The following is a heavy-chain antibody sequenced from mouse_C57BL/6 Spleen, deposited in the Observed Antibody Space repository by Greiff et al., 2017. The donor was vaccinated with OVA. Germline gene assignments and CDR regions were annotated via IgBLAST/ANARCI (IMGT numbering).Heavy chain of an antibody. Sequence: EVQLVESGGGLVKPGGSLKLSCAASGFTFSDYGMHWVRQAPEKGLEWVAYLSSGSSTIYYADTVKGRFTISRDNAKNTLFLQMTSLRSEDTAMYYCARDSNYVLDYWGQGTTLTVSS. CDR3: ARDSNYVLDY. CDR2: LSSGSSTI. D-gene: IGHD2-5*01. V-gene: IGHV5-17*01. J-gene: IGHJ2*01. CDR1: GFTFSDYG.